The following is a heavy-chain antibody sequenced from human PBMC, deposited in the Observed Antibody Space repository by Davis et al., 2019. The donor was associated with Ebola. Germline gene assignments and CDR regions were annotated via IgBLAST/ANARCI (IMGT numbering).Heavy chain of an antibody. V-gene: IGHV1-46*01. CDR1: GYTFTSYY. J-gene: IGHJ5*02. D-gene: IGHD3-10*01. Sequence: AASVKVSCEASGYTFTSYYMHWVRQAPGQGLEWMGIINPSGGSTNYAQKFQGRVTMTRNTSISTAYMELSSLRSEDTAVYYCARVSGWFRELGYWFDPWGQGTLVTVSS. CDR2: INPSGGST. CDR3: ARVSGWFRELGYWFDP.